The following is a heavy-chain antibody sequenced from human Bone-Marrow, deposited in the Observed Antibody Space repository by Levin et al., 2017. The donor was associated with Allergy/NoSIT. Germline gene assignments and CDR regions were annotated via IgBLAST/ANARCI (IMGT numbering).Heavy chain of an antibody. CDR1: GLTFSNTW. Sequence: LSLTCAASGLTFSNTWMSWVRQAPGKGLEWVGRIKSKSAGGTTDYAAPVKGRFTISRDDSKDTLYLQINSLKTEDTAVYYCATDIEKGAFDNWGQGTMVAVSS. CDR2: IKSKSAGGTT. J-gene: IGHJ3*02. CDR3: ATDIEKGAFDN. V-gene: IGHV3-15*01.